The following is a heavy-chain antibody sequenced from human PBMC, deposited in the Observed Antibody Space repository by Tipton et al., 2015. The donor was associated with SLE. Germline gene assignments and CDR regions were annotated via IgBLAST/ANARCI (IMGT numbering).Heavy chain of an antibody. J-gene: IGHJ2*01. Sequence: LSCAVYGGSFSGYYWSWIRQPPGKGLEWIGEIDHSGSTNYNPSLKSRVTISVDTSKNQFSLKVKSVTAADTAVYYCARQNFYFDLWGRGTLVTVSS. CDR2: IDHSGST. CDR1: GGSFSGYY. V-gene: IGHV4-34*01. D-gene: IGHD2/OR15-2a*01. CDR3: ARQNFYFDL.